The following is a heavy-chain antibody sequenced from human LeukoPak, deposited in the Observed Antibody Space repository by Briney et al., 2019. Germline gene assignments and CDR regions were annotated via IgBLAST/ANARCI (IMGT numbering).Heavy chain of an antibody. Sequence: GGSLRLSCSASGFTFSNYAMHWVRQAPGKGLEYVSAIISNGGSTYYADSVKGRFTISRDNSKNTLYLQMSSLRVEDTAVYYCVKGRTVTTLDWFDPWGQGTLVTVSS. CDR1: GFTFSNYA. CDR3: VKGRTVTTLDWFDP. D-gene: IGHD4-17*01. V-gene: IGHV3-64D*06. CDR2: IISNGGST. J-gene: IGHJ5*02.